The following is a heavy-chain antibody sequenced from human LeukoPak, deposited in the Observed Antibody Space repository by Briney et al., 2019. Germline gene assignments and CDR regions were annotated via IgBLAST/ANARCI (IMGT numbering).Heavy chain of an antibody. CDR2: IIPIFGTA. CDR3: ATSLPSRVDIVATANY. J-gene: IGHJ4*02. CDR1: GGTFSSYA. V-gene: IGHV1-69*05. D-gene: IGHD5-12*01. Sequence: GASVKVSCKASGGTFSSYAISWVRQAPGQGLEWMGRIIPIFGTANYAQKFQGRVTITTDKSTSTAYKELSSLRSEDTAVYYCATSLPSRVDIVATANYWGQGTLVTVSS.